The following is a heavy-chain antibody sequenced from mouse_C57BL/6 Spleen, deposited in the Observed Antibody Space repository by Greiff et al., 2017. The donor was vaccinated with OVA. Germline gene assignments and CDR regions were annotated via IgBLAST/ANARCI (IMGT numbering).Heavy chain of an antibody. CDR3: ARSPFTTVVAPFDY. CDR2: INPNNGGT. D-gene: IGHD1-1*01. V-gene: IGHV1-26*01. Sequence: EVQLQQSGPELVKPGASVKISCKASGYTFTDYYMNWVKQSHGKSLEWIGDINPNNGGTSYNQKFKGKATLTVDKSSSTAYMELRSLTSEDSAVYYCARSPFTTVVAPFDYWGQGTTLTVSS. CDR1: GYTFTDYY. J-gene: IGHJ2*01.